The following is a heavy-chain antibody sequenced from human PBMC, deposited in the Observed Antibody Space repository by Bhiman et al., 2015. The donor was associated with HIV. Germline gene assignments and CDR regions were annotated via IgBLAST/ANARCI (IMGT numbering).Heavy chain of an antibody. CDR1: RFTFSAYD. CDR3: ASIGAAPGFDY. V-gene: IGHV3-30*02. CDR2: IRSDGSNK. D-gene: IGHD6-13*01. Sequence: QVQLVESGGGVVQPGGSLRLSCAASRFTFSAYDMHWVRQAPGKGLEWVAIRSDGSNKYYADSVKGRFTISRDNSKNTLYLQMNSLRAEDTAVYYCASIGAAPGFDYWGQGTLVTVSS. J-gene: IGHJ4*02.